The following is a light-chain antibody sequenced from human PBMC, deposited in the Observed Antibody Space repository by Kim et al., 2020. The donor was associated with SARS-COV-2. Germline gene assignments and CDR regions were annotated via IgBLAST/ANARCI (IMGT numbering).Light chain of an antibody. CDR2: KVS. CDR3: TQGSHWPPTS. V-gene: IGKV2-30*01. CDR1: QSLVYRDGNTY. J-gene: IGKJ2*01. Sequence: PASISCRSSQSLVYRDGNTYLNWFHQRPGQSPRRLIYKVSNRDSGVPDRFSGSGSGTDFTLKISRVEAEDIGIYFCTQGSHWPPTSIGQGTKLEI.